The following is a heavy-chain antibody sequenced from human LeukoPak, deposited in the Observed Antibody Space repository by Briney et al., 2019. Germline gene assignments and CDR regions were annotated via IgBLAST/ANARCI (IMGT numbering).Heavy chain of an antibody. CDR1: GGTFSSYA. CDR3: ARDLESYYYDSSGLDTFDI. V-gene: IGHV1-69*01. Sequence: SVKVSCKASGGTFSSYAISWVRQAPGQGLEWMGGIIPIFGTANYAQKFQGRVTITADESTSTAYMELSSLRSEDTAVYYCARDLESYYYDSSGLDTFDIWGQGTMVTVSS. D-gene: IGHD3-22*01. CDR2: IIPIFGTA. J-gene: IGHJ3*02.